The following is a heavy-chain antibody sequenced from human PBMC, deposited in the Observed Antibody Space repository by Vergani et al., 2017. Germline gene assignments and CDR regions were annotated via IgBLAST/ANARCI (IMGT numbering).Heavy chain of an antibody. CDR2: IYSSGPS. CDR1: GGSISSYY. Sequence: QVQLQESGPGLVKPSETLSLTCTVSGGSISSYYWSWVRQPPGKGLEWIGYIYSSGPSKYNPSLKSRVTISVDTSKNQFSLELRSVTAADTAVYYCARDLMFDGDYYRIFNVWGKGTKVTVSS. D-gene: IGHD2-21*02. V-gene: IGHV4-59*01. J-gene: IGHJ3*01. CDR3: ARDLMFDGDYYRIFNV.